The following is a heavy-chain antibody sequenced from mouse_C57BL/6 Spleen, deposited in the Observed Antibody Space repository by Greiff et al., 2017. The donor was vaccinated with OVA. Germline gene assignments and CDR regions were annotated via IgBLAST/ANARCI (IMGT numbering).Heavy chain of an antibody. Sequence: VQLQQSGPELVKPGASVKISCKASGYAFSSSWMNWVKQRPGKGLEWIGRIYPGDGDTNYNGKFKGKATLTADKSSSTAYMQLSSLTSEDSAVYFCARQRTTGVDYWGQGTTLTVSS. V-gene: IGHV1-82*01. CDR2: IYPGDGDT. D-gene: IGHD1-1*01. J-gene: IGHJ2*01. CDR3: ARQRTTGVDY. CDR1: GYAFSSSW.